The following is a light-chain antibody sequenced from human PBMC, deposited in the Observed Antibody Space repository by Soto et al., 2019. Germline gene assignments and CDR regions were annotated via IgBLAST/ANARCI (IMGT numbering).Light chain of an antibody. J-gene: IGLJ3*02. CDR3: NSYAGSNNWV. CDR1: SSDVGGYNY. CDR2: EVS. Sequence: QSAPTQPPSASGSPGQSVTISCTGTSSDVGGYNYVSWYQQHPGKAPKLMIYEVSKRPSGVPDRFSGSKSGNTASLTVSGLQAEDEADYYCNSYAGSNNWVFGGGTKVTVL. V-gene: IGLV2-8*01.